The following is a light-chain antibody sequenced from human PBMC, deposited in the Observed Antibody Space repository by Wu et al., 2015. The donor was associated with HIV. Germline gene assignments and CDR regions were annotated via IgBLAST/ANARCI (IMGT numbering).Light chain of an antibody. V-gene: IGKV3-20*01. CDR1: QGVPSNS. J-gene: IGKJ2*01. CDR3: QFVEN. Sequence: EIVLTQSPDTLSLSPGDRATLSCRFSQGVPSNSVAWYQQKRGQAPRLVIYGGSMRATDIPDRFTGSGSGSEFTLTISRLESEDFAVYYCQFVENFGHGT. CDR2: GGS.